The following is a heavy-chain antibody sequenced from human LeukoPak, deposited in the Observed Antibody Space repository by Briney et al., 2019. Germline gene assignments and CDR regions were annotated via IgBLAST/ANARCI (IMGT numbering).Heavy chain of an antibody. CDR2: ISSNGGST. CDR1: GFIFSSYA. J-gene: IGHJ4*02. D-gene: IGHD2-21*02. Sequence: GGSLRLSCSASGFIFSSYAMHWVRQAPGKGLEYVSAISSNGGSTYYADSVKGRFTISRDNSKNTLYLQMSSLRPEDTAVYYCVKGIVVVTARAFDYWGQGTLVTVSS. CDR3: VKGIVVVTARAFDY. V-gene: IGHV3-64D*06.